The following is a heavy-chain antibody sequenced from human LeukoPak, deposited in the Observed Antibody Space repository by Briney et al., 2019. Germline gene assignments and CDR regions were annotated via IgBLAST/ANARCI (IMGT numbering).Heavy chain of an antibody. Sequence: PGGSLRLSCAASGFTVSSNYMSWVRQAPGKGLEWVSVIYSGGSTYYADSVKGRFTISRDNSKNTLYLQMNSLRAEDTAVYYCARAYYCDSSGYYPLDYWGQGTLVTVSS. D-gene: IGHD3-22*01. CDR2: IYSGGST. CDR1: GFTVSSNY. CDR3: ARAYYCDSSGYYPLDY. J-gene: IGHJ4*02. V-gene: IGHV3-53*01.